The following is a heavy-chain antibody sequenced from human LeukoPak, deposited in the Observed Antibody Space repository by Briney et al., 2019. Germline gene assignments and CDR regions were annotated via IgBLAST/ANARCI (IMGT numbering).Heavy chain of an antibody. D-gene: IGHD3-3*01. CDR1: GFTFSSYG. CDR2: IRYDGSNK. J-gene: IGHJ3*02. Sequence: PGGSLRLSCAASGFTFSSYGMHWVRQAPGKGLEWVAFIRYDGSNKYYADSVKGRFTISRDNSKNTLYLQMNSLRAEDTAVYYCAKTGHYDFWSGGGDAFDIWGQGTMVTVSS. V-gene: IGHV3-30*02. CDR3: AKTGHYDFWSGGGDAFDI.